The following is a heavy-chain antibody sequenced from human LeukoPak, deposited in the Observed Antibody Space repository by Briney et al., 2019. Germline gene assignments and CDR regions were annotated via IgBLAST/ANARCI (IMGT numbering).Heavy chain of an antibody. CDR1: GGSFSDYY. CDR2: INHSGST. Sequence: SETLSLTCAVYGGSFSDYYWTWIRQSPGKGLEWIGEINHSGSTNYNPSLKSRVTISVDTSKNQFSLKLSSVTAADTAVYYCARGLPFDYWGQGTLVTVSS. V-gene: IGHV4-34*01. D-gene: IGHD1-26*01. J-gene: IGHJ4*02. CDR3: ARGLPFDY.